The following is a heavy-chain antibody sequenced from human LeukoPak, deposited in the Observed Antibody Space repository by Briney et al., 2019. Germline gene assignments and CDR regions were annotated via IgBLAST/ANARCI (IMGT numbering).Heavy chain of an antibody. D-gene: IGHD3-3*01. V-gene: IGHV1-69*13. CDR3: ARGHTYYDFWSGYMSGVGVANYYYYYYMDV. Sequence: ASVKVSCKASGYTFTSYAISWVRQAPGQGLEWMGGIIPIFGTANYAQKFQGRVTITADESTSAAYMELSSLRSEDTAVYYCARGHTYYDFWSGYMSGVGVANYYYYYYMDVWGKGTTVTVSS. J-gene: IGHJ6*03. CDR2: IIPIFGTA. CDR1: GYTFTSYA.